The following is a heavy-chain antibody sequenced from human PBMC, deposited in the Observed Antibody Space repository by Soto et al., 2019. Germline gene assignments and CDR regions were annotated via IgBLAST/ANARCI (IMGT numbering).Heavy chain of an antibody. J-gene: IGHJ6*02. V-gene: IGHV3-30*18. CDR1: GCTFSSYR. CDR3: AKDRHYSYGMDV. CDR2: ISYDGGNK. Sequence: GGARRLSWAASGCTFSSYRMHGVRQAPGKGLEWVAVISYDGGNKYYADSVKGRFTISRDNSKNTLYLQMNSLRAEDTAVYYCAKDRHYSYGMDVPGPGTTVTVSS.